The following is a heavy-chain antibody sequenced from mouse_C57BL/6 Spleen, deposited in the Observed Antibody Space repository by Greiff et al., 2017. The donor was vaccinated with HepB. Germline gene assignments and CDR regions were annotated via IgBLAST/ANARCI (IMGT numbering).Heavy chain of an antibody. J-gene: IGHJ1*03. Sequence: QVQLQQSGPELVKPGASVKISCKASGYAFSSSWMNWVKQSPGKGLEWIGRIYPGDGDTNYNGKFKGKATLTADKSSSTAYVQLSSLTSEDSAVYFCARGDYYGSSYGWYFDVWGTGTTVTVSS. V-gene: IGHV1-82*01. CDR2: IYPGDGDT. D-gene: IGHD1-1*01. CDR1: GYAFSSSW. CDR3: ARGDYYGSSYGWYFDV.